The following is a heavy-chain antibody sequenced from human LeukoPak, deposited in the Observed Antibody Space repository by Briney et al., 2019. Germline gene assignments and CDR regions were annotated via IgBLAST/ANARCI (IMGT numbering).Heavy chain of an antibody. CDR1: GYTFSIYD. V-gene: IGHV1-8*01. CDR2: MNPKSGNA. Sequence: ASVTVSCKASGYTFSIYDINWVRQATGQGLEWMGWMNPKSGNAGYAQQFQGRVTMTSNTYITTAYLELSSLRSDDTAVYYCVRSDYRLLHNWFDPWGQGTLVTVSS. D-gene: IGHD2-15*01. J-gene: IGHJ5*02. CDR3: VRSDYRLLHNWFDP.